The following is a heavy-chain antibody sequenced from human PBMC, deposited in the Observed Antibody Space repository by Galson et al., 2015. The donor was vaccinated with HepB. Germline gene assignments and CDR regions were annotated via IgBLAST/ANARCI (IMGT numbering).Heavy chain of an antibody. CDR3: ARGDPVLRYFDWLLPPDY. J-gene: IGHJ4*02. V-gene: IGHV1-2*04. D-gene: IGHD3-9*01. Sequence: SVKVSCKASGYTLTGYYMHWVRQAPGQGLEWMGWINPNSGGTNYAQKFQGWVTMTRDTSISTAYMELSRLRSDDTAVYYCARGDPVLRYFDWLLPPDYWGQGTLVTVSS. CDR2: INPNSGGT. CDR1: GYTLTGYY.